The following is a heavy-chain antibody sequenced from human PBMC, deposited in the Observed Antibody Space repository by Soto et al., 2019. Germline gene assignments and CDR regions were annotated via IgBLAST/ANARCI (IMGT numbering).Heavy chain of an antibody. V-gene: IGHV3-23*01. CDR3: AKAGSGSYFGTYFFDY. J-gene: IGHJ4*02. Sequence: PGGSLRLSCAASGFTFSSYAMSWVRQAPGKGLEWVSAISGSGGSTYYADSVKGRFTISRDNSKNTLYLQMNSLRAEDTAVYYCAKAGSGSYFGTYFFDYWGQGTLVTVSS. CDR2: ISGSGGST. CDR1: GFTFSSYA. D-gene: IGHD1-26*01.